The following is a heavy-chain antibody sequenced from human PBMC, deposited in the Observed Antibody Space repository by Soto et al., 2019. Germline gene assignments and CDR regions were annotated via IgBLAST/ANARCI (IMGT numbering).Heavy chain of an antibody. D-gene: IGHD2-15*01. J-gene: IGHJ6*02. CDR2: IYRAGKI. CDR1: GFTVSSNY. Sequence: EVQLVASGGGLIQPGGSLRLSCAASGFTVSSNYMTWVRRAPGKGLEWVSFIYRAGKIYYADSVKGRFTTSSDNYQNTWFLQMNSLRAEDTAVYYCSRDSGLIWGNYGMDVWGQGTKVTVAS. CDR3: SRDSGLIWGNYGMDV. V-gene: IGHV3-53*01.